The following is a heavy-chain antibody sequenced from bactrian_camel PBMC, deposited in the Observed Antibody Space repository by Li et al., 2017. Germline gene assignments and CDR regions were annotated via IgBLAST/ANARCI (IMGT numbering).Heavy chain of an antibody. CDR1: GLTASNTY. Sequence: VQLVESGGGSVQAGYSLRLSCAASGLTASNTYMAWFRQVPGKEREGVASILRGYDSTYYEDSVKGRFTISQDNAKNTLYLQMNSLVPEDTATYYCAAGRAQVAFRGFVAGDQITMTSGARGPRSPSP. CDR3: AAGRAQVAFRGFVAGDQITMTS. V-gene: IGHV3S40*01. J-gene: IGHJ4*01. CDR2: ILRGYDST.